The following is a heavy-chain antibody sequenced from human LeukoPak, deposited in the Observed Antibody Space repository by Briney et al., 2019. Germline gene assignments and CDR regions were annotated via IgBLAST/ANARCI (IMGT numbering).Heavy chain of an antibody. CDR2: ISAYNGNT. CDR1: GYTFTSYG. J-gene: IGHJ4*02. CDR3: ATSYHYGSGSYLRAFDY. Sequence: ASVKVSCKASGYTFTSYGISWVRQAPGQGLEWMGWISAYNGNTNYAQKLQGRVTMTTDTSTSTAYMELRSLRSDDTAVYYCATSYHYGSGSYLRAFDYWGQGTLVTVSS. D-gene: IGHD3-10*01. V-gene: IGHV1-18*01.